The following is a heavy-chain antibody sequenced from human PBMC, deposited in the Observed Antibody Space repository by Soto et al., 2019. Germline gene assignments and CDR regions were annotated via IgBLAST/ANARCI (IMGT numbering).Heavy chain of an antibody. J-gene: IGHJ5*02. D-gene: IGHD2-15*01. CDR3: ARESTHYCSGGSCYSVGWFDP. Sequence: GASVKVSCKASGYTFTGYYMHWVRQAPGQGPEWMGWINPNSGGTNYAQKFQGWVTMTRDTSISTAYMELSRLRSDDTAVYYCARESTHYCSGGSCYSVGWFDPWGQGTLVTVSS. CDR1: GYTFTGYY. CDR2: INPNSGGT. V-gene: IGHV1-2*04.